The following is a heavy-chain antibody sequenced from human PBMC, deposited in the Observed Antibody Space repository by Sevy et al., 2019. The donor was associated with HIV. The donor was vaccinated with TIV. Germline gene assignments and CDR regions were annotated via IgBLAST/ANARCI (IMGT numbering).Heavy chain of an antibody. CDR2: ISSSSSYT. J-gene: IGHJ5*02. V-gene: IGHV3-11*06. CDR3: ARNVGDTYYDILTGPNWFDP. CDR1: GFTFSDYY. D-gene: IGHD3-9*01. Sequence: GGSLRLSCAASGFTFSDYYMSWIRQAPGKGLEWVSSISSSSSYTNYADSVKGRFTISRDNAKNSLYLQMNSLRAEDTAVYYCARNVGDTYYDILTGPNWFDPWGQGTLVTVSS.